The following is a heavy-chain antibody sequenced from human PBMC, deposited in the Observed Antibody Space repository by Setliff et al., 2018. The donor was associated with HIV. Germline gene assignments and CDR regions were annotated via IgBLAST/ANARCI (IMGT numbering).Heavy chain of an antibody. D-gene: IGHD1-1*01. CDR3: ARVGPESLPYTWDDEADTFDI. J-gene: IGHJ3*02. CDR2: ITGYNGNT. V-gene: IGHV1-18*01. CDR1: GYIFTNYG. Sequence: ASVKVSCKASGYIFTNYGISWVRQAPGQGLEWMGWITGYNGNTNYAEKFQGRVTMTIDTSTSTAYLELRSLRSDDTAVYYCARVGPESLPYTWDDEADTFDIWAQGTMVTVSS.